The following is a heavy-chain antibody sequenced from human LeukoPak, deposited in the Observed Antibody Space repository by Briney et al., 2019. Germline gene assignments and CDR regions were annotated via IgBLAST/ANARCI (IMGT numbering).Heavy chain of an antibody. D-gene: IGHD3-16*01. J-gene: IGHJ4*02. CDR2: ISGSGGST. Sequence: GGSLRLSCAASGFTFSSYAMSWVRQAPGKGLEWVSAISGSGGSTYYADSVKGRFTISRDNAKNSLYLQMNSLRAEDTAVYYCARVGFMITFGGVTVLDYWGQGTLVTVSS. CDR3: ARVGFMITFGGVTVLDY. V-gene: IGHV3-23*01. CDR1: GFTFSSYA.